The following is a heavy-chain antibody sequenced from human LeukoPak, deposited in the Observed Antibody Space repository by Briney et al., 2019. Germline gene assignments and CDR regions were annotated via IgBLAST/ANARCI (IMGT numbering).Heavy chain of an antibody. Sequence: HPGGSLRLSCAASGFTFSSYAMHWVRQAPGKGLEWVAVISYDGSNKYYADSVKGRFTISRDNSKNTLYLQMNSLRAEDTAVYYCARATLWELPDWGQGTLVTVSS. CDR1: GFTFSSYA. CDR2: ISYDGSNK. V-gene: IGHV3-30-3*01. CDR3: ARATLWELPD. D-gene: IGHD1-26*01. J-gene: IGHJ4*02.